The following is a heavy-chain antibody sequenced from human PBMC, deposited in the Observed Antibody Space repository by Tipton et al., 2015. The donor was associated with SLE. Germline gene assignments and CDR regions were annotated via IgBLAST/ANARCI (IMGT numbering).Heavy chain of an antibody. CDR3: ARDCMVRGVRAFDI. CDR2: IYTSGST. D-gene: IGHD3-10*01. Sequence: LRLSCAVYGGSFSGYYWSWIRQPPGKGLEWIGYIYTSGSTNYNPSLKSRVTISVDTSKNQFSLKLSSVTAADTAVYYCARDCMVRGVRAFDIWGQGTMVTVSS. CDR1: GGSFSGYY. J-gene: IGHJ3*02. V-gene: IGHV4-4*09.